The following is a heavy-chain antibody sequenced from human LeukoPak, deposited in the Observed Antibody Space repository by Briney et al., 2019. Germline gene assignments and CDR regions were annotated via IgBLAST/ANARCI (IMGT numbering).Heavy chain of an antibody. J-gene: IGHJ6*04. V-gene: IGHV3-23*01. Sequence: PGGSLRLSCAASGFTFSAYPMSGLREAPGKGVEGVSGTSGRGDSTYYADYVKGRFTISRDNSKKTLYLQVNRLRAEDTAVYYCAKSSLTVSIPGVDVWGKGTTVTVSS. CDR3: AKSSLTVSIPGVDV. CDR2: TSGRGDST. CDR1: GFTFSAYP. D-gene: IGHD5/OR15-5a*01.